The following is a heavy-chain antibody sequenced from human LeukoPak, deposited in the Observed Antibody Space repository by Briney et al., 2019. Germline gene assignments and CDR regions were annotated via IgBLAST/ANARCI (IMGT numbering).Heavy chain of an antibody. CDR3: ARSERTGYCSSTSCRNWFDR. CDR1: GYTFTGYY. J-gene: IGHJ5*02. CDR2: INPNSGGT. V-gene: IGHV1-2*02. D-gene: IGHD2-2*01. Sequence: ASVKVSCKASGYTFTGYYMHWVRQAPGQGLEWMGWINPNSGGTNYAQKFQGRVTMTRDTSISTAYMELSRLRSDDTAVYYCARSERTGYCSSTSCRNWFDRWGQGTLVTVSS.